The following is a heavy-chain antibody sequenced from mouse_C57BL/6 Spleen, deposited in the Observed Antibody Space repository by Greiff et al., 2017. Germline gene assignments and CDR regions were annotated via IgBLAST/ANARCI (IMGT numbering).Heavy chain of an antibody. CDR3: ARLGNYYGSSPYYFDY. CDR2: ISSGGSYT. V-gene: IGHV5-6*01. D-gene: IGHD1-1*01. J-gene: IGHJ2*01. CDR1: GFTFSSYG. Sequence: EVMLVESGGDLVKPGGSLKLSCAASGFTFSSYGMSWVRQTPDKRLEWVATISSGGSYTYYPDSVKGRFTISRDNAKNTLYLQMSSLKSEDTAMYYCARLGNYYGSSPYYFDYWGQGTTLTVSS.